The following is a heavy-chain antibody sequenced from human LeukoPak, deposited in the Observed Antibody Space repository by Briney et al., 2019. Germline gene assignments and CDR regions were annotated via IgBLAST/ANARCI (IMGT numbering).Heavy chain of an antibody. CDR2: IDWDDDE. V-gene: IGHV2-70*04. CDR3: ARIAGYYDSNAPLDY. D-gene: IGHD3-22*01. CDR1: GLSVSSSGTR. Sequence: SGPALVKPTQTLTLTCTLSGLSVSSSGTRVSWIRQPPGKALEWLARIDWDDDEFYTTSLKSRLTISKDTSKNQVVLTMTNMDPVDTATYYCARIAGYYDSNAPLDYWGHGTLVTVAS. J-gene: IGHJ4*01.